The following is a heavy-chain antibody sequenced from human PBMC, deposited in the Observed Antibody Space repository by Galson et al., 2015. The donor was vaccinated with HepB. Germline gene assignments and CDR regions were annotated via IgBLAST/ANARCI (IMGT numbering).Heavy chain of an antibody. V-gene: IGHV3-20*04. CDR2: INWNGGDT. J-gene: IGHJ4*02. CDR3: ARDETTMARGVIHKVYSGY. Sequence: SLRLSCAATGFIFDDYDMSWVRQVPGKGLEWVSGINWNGGDTDYADSVKGRFTISRDNAENSLYLQMNSLRAEDTALYYCARDETTMARGVIHKVYSGYWGQGILVTVSS. CDR1: GFIFDDYD. D-gene: IGHD3-10*01.